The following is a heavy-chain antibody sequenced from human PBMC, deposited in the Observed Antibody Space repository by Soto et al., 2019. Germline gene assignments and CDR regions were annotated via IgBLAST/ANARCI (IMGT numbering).Heavy chain of an antibody. Sequence: QLQLQESGPGLVKPSETLSLTCTVSGGSISSSSYYWGWIRQPPGKGLEWIGSIYYSGSTYYNPSLKSRVTISVDTSKNQFSLKLSSVTAADTAVYYCARGRFLEWLLSRRELDYWGQGTLVTVSS. CDR1: GGSISSSSYY. J-gene: IGHJ4*02. CDR2: IYYSGST. D-gene: IGHD3-3*01. V-gene: IGHV4-39*01. CDR3: ARGRFLEWLLSRRELDY.